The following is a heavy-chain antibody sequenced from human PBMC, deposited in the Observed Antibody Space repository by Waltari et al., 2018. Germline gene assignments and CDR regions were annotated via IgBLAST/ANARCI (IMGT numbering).Heavy chain of an antibody. J-gene: IGHJ6*02. V-gene: IGHV3-15*01. Sequence: EVQLVESGGGLVKPGGSLRLSFAAAGFPFSHAWMSWVRQAPGKGLEWVGRIKRKTEGGTAAYAAPVEGRFTISRDDSENTLFLQMNSLRSEDTAVYYCIHYYRYAMDAWGQGTAVTVSS. CDR1: GFPFSHAW. D-gene: IGHD3-22*01. CDR3: IHYYRYAMDA. CDR2: IKRKTEGGTA.